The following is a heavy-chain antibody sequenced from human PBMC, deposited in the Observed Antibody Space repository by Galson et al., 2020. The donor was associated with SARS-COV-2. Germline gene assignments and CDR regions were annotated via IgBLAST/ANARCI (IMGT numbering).Heavy chain of an antibody. V-gene: IGHV4-4*07. J-gene: IGHJ4*02. Sequence: SETLSLTCTVSGGSISSYYWSWIRQPDGKGLEWIGRIYTSGSTNYNPSLKSRVTMSVDTSKNQFSLKLSSVTAADTAVYYCARETAYCGGDCYLFDYWGQGTLVTVSS. CDR1: GGSISSYY. CDR2: IYTSGST. D-gene: IGHD2-21*02. CDR3: ARETAYCGGDCYLFDY.